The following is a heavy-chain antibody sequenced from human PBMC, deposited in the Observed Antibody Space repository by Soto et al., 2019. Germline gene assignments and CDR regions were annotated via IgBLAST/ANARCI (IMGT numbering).Heavy chain of an antibody. CDR2: IYHSGST. D-gene: IGHD6-19*01. J-gene: IGHJ4*02. CDR1: GGSISISNW. Sequence: SETLSLTCAVSGGSISISNWWSWVRQPPGKGLEWIGEIYHSGSTNYNPSLKSRVTISVDKSKNQFSLKLSSVTAADTAVYYCAREQDSSGWYVGYWGQGTLVTVSS. CDR3: AREQDSSGWYVGY. V-gene: IGHV4-4*02.